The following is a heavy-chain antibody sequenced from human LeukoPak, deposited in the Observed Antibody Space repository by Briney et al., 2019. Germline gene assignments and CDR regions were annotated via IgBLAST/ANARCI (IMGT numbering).Heavy chain of an antibody. Sequence: GGSLRLSCAASGFTLNTYGMHWVRQAPGKGLEWVAFIRFGGSNKYYADSVKGRFTISRDNSKNTLYLQMKSLRPEDTAVYYCARGDGYCSSASCSGNWGQGTLVTVSS. J-gene: IGHJ4*02. CDR3: ARGDGYCSSASCSGN. D-gene: IGHD2-2*03. CDR2: IRFGGSNK. CDR1: GFTLNTYG. V-gene: IGHV3-30*02.